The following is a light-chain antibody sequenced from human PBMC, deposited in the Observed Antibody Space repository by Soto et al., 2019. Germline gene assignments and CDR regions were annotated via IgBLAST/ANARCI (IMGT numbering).Light chain of an antibody. V-gene: IGLV2-11*01. CDR2: DVS. Sequence: QSALTQPRSVSGSPGQSVTISCTGTSSDVGGYNYVSWYQQHPGKAPKLMIYDVSKRPSGVPDRFSGSKSGNTASLTISGLQAEDEADYYCCSYAGSYTWFGGGTKLPS. CDR1: SSDVGGYNY. CDR3: CSYAGSYTW. J-gene: IGLJ3*02.